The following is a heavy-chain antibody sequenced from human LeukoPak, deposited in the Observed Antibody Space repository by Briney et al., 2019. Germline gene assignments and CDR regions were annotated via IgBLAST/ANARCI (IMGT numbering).Heavy chain of an antibody. D-gene: IGHD3-10*01. V-gene: IGHV6-1*01. Sequence: SQTLSLTCVISGDSVSSNSAAWNWIRQSPSRGLEWLGRTYYRSKWYSDYAVSVRSRITINPDTSKNQFSLQLNSVTPEDTAVYYCAYYGDPLYNWFDPWGQGTLVTVSS. J-gene: IGHJ5*02. CDR2: TYYRSKWYS. CDR1: GDSVSSNSAA. CDR3: AYYGDPLYNWFDP.